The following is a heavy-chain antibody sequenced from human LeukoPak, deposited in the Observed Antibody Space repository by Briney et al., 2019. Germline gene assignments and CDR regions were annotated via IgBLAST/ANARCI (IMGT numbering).Heavy chain of an antibody. CDR2: IKLDGSEK. CDR1: GFTFGKYW. D-gene: IGHD2-2*01. CDR3: ARRSPAFDY. Sequence: PGGSLGLSCVASGFTFGKYWMSWVRQAPGKGLEWVANIKLDGSEKNYVDSVKGRFTISRDNTKNSLYLQMNSLRVDDTAVYYCARRSPAFDYWGQGTLVTVSS. V-gene: IGHV3-7*03. J-gene: IGHJ4*02.